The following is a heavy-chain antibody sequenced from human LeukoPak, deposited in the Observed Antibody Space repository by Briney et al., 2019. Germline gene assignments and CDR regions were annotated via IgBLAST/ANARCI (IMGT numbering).Heavy chain of an antibody. Sequence: GGSLRLSCTASGFTFSSYAMNWVRQAPGKGLEWVSGIGAGGTFTYYADSVKGRFTIFRDNSKNTLYLQMNSLRAEDTAVYYCAKAATGGLITFGGVIVIPAFFDYWGQGTLVTVSS. CDR2: IGAGGTFT. CDR1: GFTFSSYA. J-gene: IGHJ4*02. D-gene: IGHD3-16*02. CDR3: AKAATGGLITFGGVIVIPAFFDY. V-gene: IGHV3-23*01.